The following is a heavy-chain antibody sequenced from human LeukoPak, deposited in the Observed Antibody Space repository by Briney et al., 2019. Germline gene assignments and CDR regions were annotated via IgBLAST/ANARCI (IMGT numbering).Heavy chain of an antibody. V-gene: IGHV3-21*01. J-gene: IGHJ4*02. CDR1: GFTFSSYS. D-gene: IGHD2-2*02. CDR3: AKDTEFGATYCSTTVCYTFDY. Sequence: SGGFLRLSCAASGFTFSSYSMNWVRQARGKGLEWVSSIRSSSSYIYYADSVKGRFTISRDNAKNSLYLQMNSLRAEDTAVYYCAKDTEFGATYCSTTVCYTFDYWGQGTLVTVSS. CDR2: IRSSSSYI.